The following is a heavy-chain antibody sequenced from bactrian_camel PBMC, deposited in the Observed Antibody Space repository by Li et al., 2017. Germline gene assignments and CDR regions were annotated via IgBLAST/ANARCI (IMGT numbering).Heavy chain of an antibody. V-gene: IGHV3S10*01. CDR3: ALDPYTLWVYGS. CDR1: EFISTYY. Sequence: EVQLVESGGGSVPAGGSLKLSCVRSEFISTYYMSWVRQAPGKGPEWVSTTGADGTTYYADSVKGRFTISRDNAKNTVYLQINGLKSEDTALYYCALDPYTLWVYGSWGQGTQVTVS. D-gene: IGHD3*01. J-gene: IGHJ4*01. CDR2: TGADGTT.